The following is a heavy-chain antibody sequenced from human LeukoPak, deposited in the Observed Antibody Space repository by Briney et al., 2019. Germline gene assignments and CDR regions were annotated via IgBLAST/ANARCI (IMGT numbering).Heavy chain of an antibody. D-gene: IGHD3-9*01. J-gene: IGHJ6*03. V-gene: IGHV1-69*13. CDR1: GGTFSSYA. CDR3: AMSDNYYYYMDV. CDR2: IIPIFGTA. Sequence: ASVKVSCKASGGTFSSYAISWVRQAPGQGLEWMGGIIPIFGTANYAQKFQGRVTITADESTSTAYMELSSLRSEDTAVYYCAMSDNYYYYMDVWGKGTTVTVSS.